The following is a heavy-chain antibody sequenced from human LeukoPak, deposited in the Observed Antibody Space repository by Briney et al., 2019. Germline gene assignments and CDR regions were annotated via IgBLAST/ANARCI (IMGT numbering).Heavy chain of an antibody. CDR1: GYTFTGYY. Sequence: ASVTVSCKASGYTFTGYYMHWVRQAPGQGLEWMGWINPKSGGTNYAQKFQGRVTMTRDTSISTAYMELSRLRSDDTAVYYCARENDGSGSNYFDYWGQGNLVTVSS. CDR2: INPKSGGT. J-gene: IGHJ4*02. CDR3: ARENDGSGSNYFDY. V-gene: IGHV1-2*02. D-gene: IGHD3-10*01.